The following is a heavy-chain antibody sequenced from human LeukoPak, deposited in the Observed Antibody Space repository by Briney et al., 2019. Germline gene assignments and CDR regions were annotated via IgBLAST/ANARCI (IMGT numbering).Heavy chain of an antibody. V-gene: IGHV3-30*03. CDR1: GFTFSSYA. J-gene: IGHJ4*02. CDR2: ISSDGSNQ. CDR3: ASGASSGWYYFDY. D-gene: IGHD6-19*01. Sequence: GGSLRLSCAASGFTFSSYAMHWVRQAPGKGLEWVAVISSDGSNQDYGDSVEGRLTISRDNSKNTLYLQMNSLRPDDTAVYYCASGASSGWYYFDYWGQGTLVTVSS.